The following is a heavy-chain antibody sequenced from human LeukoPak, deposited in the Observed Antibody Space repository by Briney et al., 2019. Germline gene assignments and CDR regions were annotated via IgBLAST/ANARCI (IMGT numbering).Heavy chain of an antibody. V-gene: IGHV4-61*02. J-gene: IGHJ4*02. Sequence: SETLSLTCTVSGGSISSGSYYWSWIRQPAGKGLEWIGRIYTSGSTNYNPSLKSRVTISVDTSKNQFSLKLSSVTAADTAVYYCAREPAAGSGNYWGQGTLVTVSS. CDR2: IYTSGST. D-gene: IGHD3-10*01. CDR3: AREPAAGSGNY. CDR1: GGSISSGSYY.